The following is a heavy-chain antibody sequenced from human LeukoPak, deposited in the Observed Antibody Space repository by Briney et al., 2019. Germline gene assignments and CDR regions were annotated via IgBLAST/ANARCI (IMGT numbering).Heavy chain of an antibody. CDR3: ARHFGTGDNFDY. CDR2: IIPIFGTA. J-gene: IGHJ4*02. V-gene: IGHV1-69*13. D-gene: IGHD1-1*01. CDR1: GGTFSSYA. Sequence: RASVKVSCKASGGTFSSYAISWVRQAPGQGLEWMGGIIPIFGTANYAQKFQGRVTITADESTSTAYMELSSLRSEDTAVYYCARHFGTGDNFDYWGQGTLLIVSS.